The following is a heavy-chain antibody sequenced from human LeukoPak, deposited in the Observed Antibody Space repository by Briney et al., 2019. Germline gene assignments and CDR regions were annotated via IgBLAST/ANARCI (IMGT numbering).Heavy chain of an antibody. V-gene: IGHV3-7*03. CDR3: ARVYSYGYDY. Sequence: QAGGSLRLSCVASGFTFRSYWMSWVRQVPGKGLEWVANTKQDGREKFYVDSVKGRFTISRDNAKNSLYLQMNSLRAEDTAVYYCARVYSYGYDYWGQGTLVTVSS. CDR2: TKQDGREK. D-gene: IGHD5-18*01. CDR1: GFTFRSYW. J-gene: IGHJ4*02.